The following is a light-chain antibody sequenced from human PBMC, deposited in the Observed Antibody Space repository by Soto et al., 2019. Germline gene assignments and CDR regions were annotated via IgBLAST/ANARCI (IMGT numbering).Light chain of an antibody. V-gene: IGLV1-40*01. CDR2: G. CDR1: SSNIGAGYP. Sequence: QSVLTQPPSVSGAPGQRVTISCTGSSSNIGAGYPVHWYQQLPGTAPKLLVAGNRPSGVPDRFSVSKSGASASLAITGLQAEDEADYYCQSYYSSLSRRWVFGGGTQLTVL. J-gene: IGLJ3*02. CDR3: QSYYSSLSRRWV.